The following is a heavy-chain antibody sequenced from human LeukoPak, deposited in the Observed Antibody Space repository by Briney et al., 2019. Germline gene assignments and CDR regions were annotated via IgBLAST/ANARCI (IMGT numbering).Heavy chain of an antibody. D-gene: IGHD2-15*01. CDR3: ARLPGYCTGGSCYFDY. V-gene: IGHV5-51*01. CDR1: GSSFTNYW. J-gene: IGHJ4*02. CDR2: IYPGDSDT. Sequence: GESLQISCKGFGSSFTNYWIGWVRQLPGKGLEWMGIIYPGDSDTRYSPSFQGQVTFSADKSISTTYLQWSSMKASDTAMYYCARLPGYCTGGSCYFDYWGQGTLVTVSS.